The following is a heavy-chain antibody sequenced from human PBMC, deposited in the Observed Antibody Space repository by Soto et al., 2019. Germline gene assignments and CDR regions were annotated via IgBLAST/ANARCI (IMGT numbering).Heavy chain of an antibody. Sequence: GGSLRLSCAASGFTFSSYGMHWVRQAPGKGLEWVAVISYDGSNKYYADSVKGRFTISRDNSKNTLYLQMNSLIAEDTAVYYCAKDRAPYSGYDVFDYWGQGTRVTVSS. CDR2: ISYDGSNK. D-gene: IGHD5-12*01. J-gene: IGHJ4*02. V-gene: IGHV3-30*18. CDR1: GFTFSSYG. CDR3: AKDRAPYSGYDVFDY.